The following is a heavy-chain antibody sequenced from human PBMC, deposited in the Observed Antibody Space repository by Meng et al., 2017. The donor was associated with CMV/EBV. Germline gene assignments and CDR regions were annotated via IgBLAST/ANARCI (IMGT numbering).Heavy chain of an antibody. Sequence: KASGYTFTGYYMHWVRQAPGQGLEWMGWINPNSGGTNYAQKFQGWVTMTRDTSISTAYMELSRLRSDDTAVYYCARELDIYRPGWFDPWGQGTLVTVSS. V-gene: IGHV1-2*04. CDR2: INPNSGGT. D-gene: IGHD2-2*03. CDR3: ARELDIYRPGWFDP. J-gene: IGHJ5*02. CDR1: GYTFTGYY.